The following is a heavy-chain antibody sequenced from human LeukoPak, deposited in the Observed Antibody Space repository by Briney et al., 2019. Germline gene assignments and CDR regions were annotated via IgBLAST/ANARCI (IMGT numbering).Heavy chain of an antibody. J-gene: IGHJ5*02. D-gene: IGHD2-21*02. CDR2: ISAYNGNT. Sequence: ASVRVSCKASGYTFTSYGISWVRQAPGQGHEWMGWISAYNGNTNYAQKLQGRVTMTTDTSTSTAYMELRSLRSDDTAVYYCAREVTSYNWFDPRGQGTLVTVSS. CDR1: GYTFTSYG. V-gene: IGHV1-18*01. CDR3: AREVTSYNWFDP.